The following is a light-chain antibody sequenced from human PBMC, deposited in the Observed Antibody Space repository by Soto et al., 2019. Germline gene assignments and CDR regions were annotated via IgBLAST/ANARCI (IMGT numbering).Light chain of an antibody. CDR2: DDA. CDR3: QVWDSSSDNANV. J-gene: IGLJ1*01. V-gene: IGLV3-21*02. Sequence: SSSLTQPPSLSVAPGQTARITCGGNNIGSKSVHWYQKRPGQAPVLVVYDDADRPSGIPERFSGSNSGNTATLTISRVEAGDEADYYCQVWDSSSDNANVYGTGTKVNVL. CDR1: NIGSKS.